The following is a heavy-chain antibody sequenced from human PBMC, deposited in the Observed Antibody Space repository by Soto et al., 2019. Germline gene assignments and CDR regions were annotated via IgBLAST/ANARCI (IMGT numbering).Heavy chain of an antibody. CDR2: ILPILGIT. CDR3: ARGRRYCISTSCYYYYGMDF. J-gene: IGHJ6*02. CDR1: GGAFSTFS. Sequence: VASVKVSCKASGGAFSTFSISWVRHAPRQGLEWMGRILPILGITNYSQKFQGRVTMTRNTSISTAYMELSSLRSEDTAVYYCARGRRYCISTSCYYYYGMDFWGQGTTVTVSS. D-gene: IGHD2-2*01. V-gene: IGHV1-69*02.